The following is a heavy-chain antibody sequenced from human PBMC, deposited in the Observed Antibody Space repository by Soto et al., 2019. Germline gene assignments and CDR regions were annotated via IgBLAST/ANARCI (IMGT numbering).Heavy chain of an antibody. CDR1: GGSISSSNW. CDR3: ARDKARYYYGSGSSTLLHY. J-gene: IGHJ4*02. Sequence: QVQLQESGPGLVKPSGTLSLTCAVSGGSISSSNWWNWVRQPPGKGLEWIGEIYHSGSTNYNRSLKRRATTSVAKYKNQCSLKLSSVTAADTAVYYCARDKARYYYGSGSSTLLHYWGQGTLVTVSS. V-gene: IGHV4-4*02. CDR2: IYHSGST. D-gene: IGHD3-10*01.